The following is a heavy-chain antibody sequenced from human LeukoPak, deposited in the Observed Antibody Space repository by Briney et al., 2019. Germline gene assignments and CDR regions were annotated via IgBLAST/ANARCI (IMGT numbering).Heavy chain of an antibody. CDR1: GGSISSFY. CDR2: IYYSGST. D-gene: IGHD3-22*01. J-gene: IGHJ4*02. Sequence: KTSETLSLTCTVSGGSISSFYWSWIRQPPGKGLECIGYIYYSGSTNYNPSLKSRVTISIDTSKNQFSLKLSSVAAADTAVYYCARHIRLGNYDSSGYFDFWGQGTLVTVSS. CDR3: ARHIRLGNYDSSGYFDF. V-gene: IGHV4-59*01.